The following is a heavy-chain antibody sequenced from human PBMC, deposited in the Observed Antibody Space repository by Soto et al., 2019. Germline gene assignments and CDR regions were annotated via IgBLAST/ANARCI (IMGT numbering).Heavy chain of an antibody. CDR3: AREVTGYSSSWYYFDY. D-gene: IGHD6-13*01. J-gene: IGHJ4*02. Sequence: ASVKVSCKASGYTFTSYGISWVRQAPGQGLEWMGWISAYNGNTNYAQKPQGRVTMTTDTSTSTAYMELRSLRSDDTAVYYCAREVTGYSSSWYYFDYWGQGTLVTVSS. CDR1: GYTFTSYG. V-gene: IGHV1-18*04. CDR2: ISAYNGNT.